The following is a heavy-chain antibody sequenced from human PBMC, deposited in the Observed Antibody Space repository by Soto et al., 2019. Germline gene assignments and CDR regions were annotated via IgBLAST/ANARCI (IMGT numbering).Heavy chain of an antibody. V-gene: IGHV4-34*01. CDR1: GGSFSGYY. D-gene: IGHD3-3*01. J-gene: IGHJ6*02. Sequence: SETLSLTCAVYGGSFSGYYWSWIRQPPGKGLEWIGEINHSGSTNYNPSLKSRVTISVDTSKNQFSLKLSSVTAADTAVYYCARVEVGIMGRHYYYYGMDVWGQGTKVTVSS. CDR2: INHSGST. CDR3: ARVEVGIMGRHYYYYGMDV.